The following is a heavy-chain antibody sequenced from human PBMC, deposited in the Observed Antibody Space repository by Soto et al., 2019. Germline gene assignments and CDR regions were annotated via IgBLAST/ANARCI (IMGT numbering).Heavy chain of an antibody. CDR2: IYNSGST. CDR1: GYSVSDSNW. D-gene: IGHD6-19*01. Sequence: SETLSLTCAVSGYSVSDSNWWGWIRQPPGKGLEWMGHIYNSGSTYYKSSLKGRVTVSIDTSKNQFSLRLYSVTAVDTAVYYCARKYGIPVAGTFDYWGQGILVTVSS. J-gene: IGHJ4*02. V-gene: IGHV4-28*01. CDR3: ARKYGIPVAGTFDY.